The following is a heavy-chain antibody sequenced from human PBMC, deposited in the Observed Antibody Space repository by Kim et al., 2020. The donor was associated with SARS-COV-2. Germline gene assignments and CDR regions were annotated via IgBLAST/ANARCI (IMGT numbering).Heavy chain of an antibody. J-gene: IGHJ4*02. CDR2: IYGSGRT. D-gene: IGHD6-19*01. V-gene: IGHV4-4*07. CDR3: AKIRGAWYHDY. Sequence: SETLSLTCTVSGGSITTYYWSWIRQPAGEGLEWIGHIYGSGRTNYNPSLKSRVTMSVDTSKSQFSLKLSSVTAADTAVYYCAKIRGAWYHDYWGQGTLVT. CDR1: GGSITTYY.